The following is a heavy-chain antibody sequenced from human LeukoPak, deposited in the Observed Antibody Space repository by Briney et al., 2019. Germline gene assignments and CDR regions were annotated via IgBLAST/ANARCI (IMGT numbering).Heavy chain of an antibody. J-gene: IGHJ3*02. D-gene: IGHD3-9*01. CDR1: GFLFSYYV. CDR2: ISSNGGST. V-gene: IGHV3-64D*06. CDR3: VKGRYDRSDAFDI. Sequence: GGSLRLSCSASGFLFSYYVMHWVRQAPGKGLEYVSGISSNGGSTYYADSVKGRFTISRDNSKNTLYLQMSRVRAEDTAVYYCVKGRYDRSDAFDIWGQGTMVTVSS.